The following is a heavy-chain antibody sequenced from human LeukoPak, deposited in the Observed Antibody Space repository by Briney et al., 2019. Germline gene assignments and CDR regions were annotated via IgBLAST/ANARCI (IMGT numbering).Heavy chain of an antibody. J-gene: IGHJ4*02. Sequence: KASETLSLTCTVSGGSVSSGSYYWNWIRQPAGKGLEWLGNIFTRGTTNYNASLASRLTISLDTAKNQFSLYLSSVTATDTAMYFCARSSLAVYFDYWGQGTLVLASS. CDR1: GGSVSSGSYY. CDR2: IFTRGTT. CDR3: ARSSLAVYFDY. V-gene: IGHV4-61*09.